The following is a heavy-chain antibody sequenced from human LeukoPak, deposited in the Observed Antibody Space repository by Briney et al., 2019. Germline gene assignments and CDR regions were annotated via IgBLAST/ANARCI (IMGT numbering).Heavy chain of an antibody. J-gene: IGHJ4*02. CDR1: GYTFSSYG. Sequence: ASVKVSCKASGYTFSSYGISWVRQASGQGLEWMGWISAYNGNINYAQKLQGRVTMTTDTSTSTAYMELRSLRSDDTAVYYCARVEAAAGIGSWGQGTLVTVSS. V-gene: IGHV1-18*01. D-gene: IGHD6-13*01. CDR3: ARVEAAAGIGS. CDR2: ISAYNGNI.